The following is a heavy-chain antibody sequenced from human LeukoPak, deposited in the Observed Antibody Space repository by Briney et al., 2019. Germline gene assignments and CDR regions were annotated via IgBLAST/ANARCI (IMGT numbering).Heavy chain of an antibody. V-gene: IGHV4-59*11. J-gene: IGHJ4*02. D-gene: IGHD5-12*01. CDR2: IYYSGST. CDR1: GGSISSHY. Sequence: SETLSLTCTVSGGSISSHYWSWIRQPPGKGLEWIGYIYYSGSTNYNPSLKSRVTISVDTSKNQFSLKLSSVIAADTAVYYCARWGYDSGEFDYWGQGTLVTVSS. CDR3: ARWGYDSGEFDY.